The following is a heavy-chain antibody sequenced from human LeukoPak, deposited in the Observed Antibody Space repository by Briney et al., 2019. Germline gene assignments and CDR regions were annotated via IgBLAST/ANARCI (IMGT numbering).Heavy chain of an antibody. CDR1: GYTFTGYY. CDR2: INPNSGGT. D-gene: IGHD2-2*01. Sequence: VASVKVSCEASGYTFTGYYMHWVRQAPGQGLEWMGWINPNSGGTNYAQKFQGRVTMTRDTSISTAYMELSRLRSDDTAVYYCARGLELLWRPEGGYWGQGTLVTVSS. CDR3: ARGLELLWRPEGGY. J-gene: IGHJ4*02. V-gene: IGHV1-2*02.